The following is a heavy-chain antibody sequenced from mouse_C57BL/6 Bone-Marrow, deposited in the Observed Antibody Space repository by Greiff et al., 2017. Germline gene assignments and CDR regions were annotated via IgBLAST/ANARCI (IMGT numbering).Heavy chain of an antibody. Sequence: QVQLQQSGAELVRPGTSVKVSCKASGYAFTNYLIEWVKQRPGQGLEWIGVINPGSGGTNYNEKFKGKATLTADKSSSTAYMQLSSLTSEDSAVYVGARGGYYGSIPPFAYWGQGTLGTVSA. D-gene: IGHD1-1*01. CDR3: ARGGYYGSIPPFAY. J-gene: IGHJ3*01. CDR1: GYAFTNYL. CDR2: INPGSGGT. V-gene: IGHV1-54*01.